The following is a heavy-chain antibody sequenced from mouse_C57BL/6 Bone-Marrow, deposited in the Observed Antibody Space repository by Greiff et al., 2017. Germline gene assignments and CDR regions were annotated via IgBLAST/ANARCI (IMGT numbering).Heavy chain of an antibody. CDR1: GFNIKDDY. V-gene: IGHV14-4*01. Sequence: VQLKQSGAELVRPGASVKLSCTASGFNIKDDYMHWVKQRPEQGLEWIGWIDPENGDTEYASKFQGKATITADTSSNTAYLQLSSLTSEDTAVYYCASSGDYLDYWGQGTTLTVSS. CDR2: IDPENGDT. J-gene: IGHJ2*01. CDR3: ASSGDYLDY. D-gene: IGHD6-1*01.